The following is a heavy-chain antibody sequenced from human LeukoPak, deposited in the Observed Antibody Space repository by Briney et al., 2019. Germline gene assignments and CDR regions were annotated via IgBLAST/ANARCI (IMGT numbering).Heavy chain of an antibody. CDR2: MNPNSGNT. Sequence: GASVKVSCKASGYTFTSYDINWVRQATGQGLEWMGWMNPNSGNTGYAQKFQGRVTMTRNTSISTAYMELSSLRSEDTAVYYCARGGMISYYYGMDVWGQGTTVTVSS. CDR1: GYTFTSYD. J-gene: IGHJ6*02. D-gene: IGHD3/OR15-3a*01. V-gene: IGHV1-8*01. CDR3: ARGGMISYYYGMDV.